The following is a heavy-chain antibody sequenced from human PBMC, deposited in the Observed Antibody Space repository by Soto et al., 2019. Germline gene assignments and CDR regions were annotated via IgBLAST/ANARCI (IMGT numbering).Heavy chain of an antibody. CDR1: GASFNDNH. CDR2: INHAGDT. CDR3: AKDRSYGGSYFDY. Sequence: SETLSLTCNVSGASFNDNHWSWIRQSPGKGLDWIGDINHAGDTYYNPSLKSRLVISVDTSKSQFSLRLSSVTAADTAVYYCAKDRSYGGSYFDYWGQGTLVTVSS. V-gene: IGHV4-34*01. D-gene: IGHD2-15*01. J-gene: IGHJ4*02.